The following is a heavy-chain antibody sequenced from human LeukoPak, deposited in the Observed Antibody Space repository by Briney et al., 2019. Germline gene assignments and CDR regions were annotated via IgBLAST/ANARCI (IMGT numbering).Heavy chain of an antibody. V-gene: IGHV1-18*01. CDR1: GYTFTSYG. CDR3: ARSYYDFWSGYLYYMDV. D-gene: IGHD3-3*01. Sequence: ASVKASCKASGYTFTSYGISWVRQAPGQGLEWMGWISAYNGNTNYAQKLQGRVTMTTDTSTSTAYMELRGLRSDDTAVYYCARSYYDFWSGYLYYMDVWGKGTTVTVSS. CDR2: ISAYNGNT. J-gene: IGHJ6*03.